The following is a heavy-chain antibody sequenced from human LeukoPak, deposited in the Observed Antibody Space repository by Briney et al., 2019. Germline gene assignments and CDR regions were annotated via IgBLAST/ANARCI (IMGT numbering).Heavy chain of an antibody. V-gene: IGHV3-23*01. Sequence: GGSLRLSCAASGFTFINFAMSWVRQAPGKGLGWVSAISTSGNTYYADSVKGRFTISRDNSKNAVFLQMNNLRAEDTAIYYCAKIVWRSVVVPYYFEDWGQGTLVTVPS. CDR3: AKIVWRSVVVPYYFED. CDR2: ISTSGNT. CDR1: GFTFINFA. J-gene: IGHJ4*02. D-gene: IGHD3-22*01.